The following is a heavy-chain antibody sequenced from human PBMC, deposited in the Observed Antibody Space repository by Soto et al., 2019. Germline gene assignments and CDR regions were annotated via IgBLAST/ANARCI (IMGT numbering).Heavy chain of an antibody. CDR3: ARERGSGWFR. V-gene: IGHV3-48*03. Sequence: GGSLRLSCAASGFTFSSYEMNWVRQAPGKGLEWVSYISSSGSTIYYADSVKGRFTISRDNAKNPLYLQMNSLRAEDTAVYYCARERGSGWFRWGQGTLVTVSS. CDR1: GFTFSSYE. D-gene: IGHD6-19*01. J-gene: IGHJ4*02. CDR2: ISSSGSTI.